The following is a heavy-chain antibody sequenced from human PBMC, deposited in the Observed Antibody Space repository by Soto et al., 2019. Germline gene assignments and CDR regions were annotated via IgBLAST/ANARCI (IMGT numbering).Heavy chain of an antibody. V-gene: IGHV4-4*02. Sequence: PSETLSLTCGVSGGSISDTEWWSWVRQSPRTGLEWIGQIHRGGYTNYNPSLKSRVIISVDTSMKQYSLDLSSVTAADTAIYYCARGSRYGAFDYWGQGAVVTVSS. CDR3: ARGSRYGAFDY. CDR2: IHRGGYT. CDR1: GGSISDTEW. J-gene: IGHJ4*02. D-gene: IGHD5-18*01.